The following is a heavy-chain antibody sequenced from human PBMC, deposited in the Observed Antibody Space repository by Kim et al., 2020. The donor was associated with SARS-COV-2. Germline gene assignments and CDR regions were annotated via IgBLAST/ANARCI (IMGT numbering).Heavy chain of an antibody. D-gene: IGHD3-16*01. CDR3: ARDRPGGAYSPIMFDF. CDR2: ISTYNGNT. CDR1: GYTFTRYT. V-gene: IGHV1-18*01. J-gene: IGHJ4*02. Sequence: ASVKVSCKASGYTFTRYTLSWLRQVPGQGLEWVGWISTYNGNTDYAQKFQGRVTMTTDTPTSTAYMELRGLRSDDTAVYYCARDRPGGAYSPIMFDFWGQGSLVTVSS.